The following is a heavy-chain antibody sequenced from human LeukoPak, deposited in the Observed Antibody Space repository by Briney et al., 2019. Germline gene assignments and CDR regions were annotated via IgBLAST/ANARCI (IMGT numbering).Heavy chain of an antibody. CDR3: ARDRFSTLACDFSSGYSRFFAP. CDR2: IIHIFGTV. J-gene: IGHJ5*02. Sequence: SVKVSCKASGGTFSSYAISWVRQAPGQGLEWMGVIIHIFGTVNYAQKFEGRVTITADESTSTAYVELSSLSSEDTAVYYGARDRFSTLACDFSSGYSRFFAPWGQGTLFTVSS. CDR1: GGTFSSYA. D-gene: IGHD3-3*01. V-gene: IGHV1-69*13.